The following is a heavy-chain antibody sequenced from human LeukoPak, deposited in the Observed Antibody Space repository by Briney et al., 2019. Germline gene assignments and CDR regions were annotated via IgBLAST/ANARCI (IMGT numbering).Heavy chain of an antibody. J-gene: IGHJ3*02. Sequence: PSETLSLTCDVSGYSISSGYYWGWIWQPPGKGPEFIGSMYHSGSTYYNPSLKSRVTISVDTSKNQFSLKLSSVTAADTAVYYCARHGGSNHIQRTFDIWGQGTMVTVSS. CDR1: GYSISSGYY. CDR3: ARHGGSNHIQRTFDI. D-gene: IGHD1-26*01. V-gene: IGHV4-38-2*01. CDR2: MYHSGST.